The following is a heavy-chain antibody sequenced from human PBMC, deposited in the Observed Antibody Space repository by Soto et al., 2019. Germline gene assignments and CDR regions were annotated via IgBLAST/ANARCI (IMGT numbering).Heavy chain of an antibody. D-gene: IGHD3-3*01. J-gene: IGHJ6*02. CDR2: ISYDGSNK. Sequence: GGSLRLSCAASGFTFSSYAMHWVRQAPGKGLEWVAVISYDGSNKYYADSVKGRFTISRDNSKNTLYLQMNSLRVEDTAVYYCARDTYYDFWSGYPYYYHYYGMDVWGQGTTVTVSS. V-gene: IGHV3-30-3*01. CDR3: ARDTYYDFWSGYPYYYHYYGMDV. CDR1: GFTFSSYA.